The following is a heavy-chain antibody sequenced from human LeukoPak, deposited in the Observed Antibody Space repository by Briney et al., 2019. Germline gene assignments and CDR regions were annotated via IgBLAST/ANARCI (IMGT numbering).Heavy chain of an antibody. V-gene: IGHV4-59*01. CDR3: ARASFSNWFDP. D-gene: IGHD3-3*02. J-gene: IGHJ5*02. CDR2: IYYTGNT. CDR1: DGSLSSYY. Sequence: PSETLSLTFTVSDGSLSSYYWGWIRQPPGKGLEWIAYIYYTGNTDYNPSLKSRVTISVDTSKNQFSLKLSSVTAADTAVYYCARASFSNWFDPWGQGTLVTVSS.